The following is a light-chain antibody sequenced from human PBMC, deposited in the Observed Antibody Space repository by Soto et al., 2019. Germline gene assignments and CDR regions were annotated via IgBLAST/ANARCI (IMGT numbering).Light chain of an antibody. CDR3: QQYGSSPRVT. V-gene: IGKV1-39*01. J-gene: IGKJ5*01. CDR1: QDISNY. Sequence: DIQVTQSPSSLSASVGDRVTITCHSSQDISNYLNWYQQKPGKAPKLLIYAASSLQSGVPSRFSGSGPGTDFTLTISSLEPEDFAVYYCQQYGSSPRVTFGQGTRLEIK. CDR2: AAS.